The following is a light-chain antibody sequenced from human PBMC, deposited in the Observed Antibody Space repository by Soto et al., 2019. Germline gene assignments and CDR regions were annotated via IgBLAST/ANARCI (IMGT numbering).Light chain of an antibody. V-gene: IGLV1-47*01. CDR1: SSNIGSNY. Sequence: QSVLTQPPSASGTPGQRVTISCSGSSSNIGSNYVYWYQQLPGTAPKLLIYRNNQRPSGVPDRLSGSKSGTSASQAISGLRSEDEADYYCAAWDDSLSGLYVFGTGTKVTVL. CDR3: AAWDDSLSGLYV. J-gene: IGLJ1*01. CDR2: RNN.